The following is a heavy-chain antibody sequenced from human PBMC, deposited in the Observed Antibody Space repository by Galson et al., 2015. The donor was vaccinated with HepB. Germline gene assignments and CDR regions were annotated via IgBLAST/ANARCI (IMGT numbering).Heavy chain of an antibody. CDR3: ARDRGGDGYNHAFDI. D-gene: IGHD5-24*01. CDR1: GFTFSSYG. Sequence: SLRLSCAASGFTFSSYGMHWVRQAPGKGLEWVAVIWYDGSNKYYADSVKGRFTISRDNSKNTLYLQMNSLRAEDTAVYYCARDRGGDGYNHAFDIWGQGTMVTVSS. V-gene: IGHV3-33*01. J-gene: IGHJ3*02. CDR2: IWYDGSNK.